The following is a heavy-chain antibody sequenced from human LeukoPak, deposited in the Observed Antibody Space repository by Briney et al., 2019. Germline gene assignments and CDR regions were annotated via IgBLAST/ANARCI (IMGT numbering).Heavy chain of an antibody. CDR1: GFTFGDYL. D-gene: IGHD6-19*01. J-gene: IGHJ4*02. CDR2: ISGGTT. Sequence: GGSLRLSCTASGFTFGDYLMSWFRQAPGKGLEWIGFISGGTTEYAASVKGRFTISRDDSTSIAYLQMNSLTTEDTAVYYCSRGSGWSSVYWGQGTLVTVSS. CDR3: SRGSGWSSVY. V-gene: IGHV3-49*03.